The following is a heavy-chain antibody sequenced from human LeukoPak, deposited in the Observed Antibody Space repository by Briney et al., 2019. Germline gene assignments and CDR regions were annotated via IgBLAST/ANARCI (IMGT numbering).Heavy chain of an antibody. CDR3: ARDHTYFYDYYYMDV. Sequence: PSQTLSLTCTVSGGSISSGSYYWSWIRQPAGKGLEWIGRIYTSGSTNYNPSLKSRVTISVDTSKNQFSLQLNSVTPEDTAVYYCARDHTYFYDYYYMDVWGKGTTVTVSS. J-gene: IGHJ6*03. CDR1: GGSISSGSYY. CDR2: IYTSGST. V-gene: IGHV4-61*02. D-gene: IGHD3-9*01.